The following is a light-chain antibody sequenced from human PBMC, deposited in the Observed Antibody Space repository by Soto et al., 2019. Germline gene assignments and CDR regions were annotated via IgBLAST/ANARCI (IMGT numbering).Light chain of an antibody. V-gene: IGKV3-11*01. CDR1: QTVATS. CDR3: QQRLNWPLT. CDR2: DAS. J-gene: IGKJ4*01. Sequence: ESVLTQSPATLSLSPGEGATLSCRASQTVATSLAWYQQKPGQAPRLLIYDASKRVTGIPARFSGSGSGTDFTLAISSLDPDDFAVYYCQQRLNWPLTFGGGTKVDIK.